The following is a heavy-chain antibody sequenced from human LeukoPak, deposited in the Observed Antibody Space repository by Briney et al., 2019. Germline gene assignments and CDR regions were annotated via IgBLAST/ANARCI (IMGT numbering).Heavy chain of an antibody. D-gene: IGHD3-3*01. CDR3: AKDLGRFLEWLFLFDY. Sequence: GGSLRLSCAASGFTFSSYAMSWVRQAPGKGLEWVSAISDSGGSTYYADSVKGRFTISRDNSKNTLYLQMNSLRAEDTAVYYCAKDLGRFLEWLFLFDYWGQGTLVTVSS. V-gene: IGHV3-23*01. CDR2: ISDSGGST. CDR1: GFTFSSYA. J-gene: IGHJ4*02.